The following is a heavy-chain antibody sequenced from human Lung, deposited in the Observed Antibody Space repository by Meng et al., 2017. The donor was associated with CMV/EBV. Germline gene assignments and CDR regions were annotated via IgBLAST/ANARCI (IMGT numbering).Heavy chain of an antibody. CDR2: IFPGDADT. J-gene: IGHJ5*02. D-gene: IGHD2-21*01. V-gene: IGHV5-51*01. CDR3: AKSASPPLFSPQNSFDP. CDR1: GFGLTTYW. Sequence: ESXKIPXKGPGFGLTTYWIGWVRQMPGKGLEWMGIIFPGDADTRYSPSFQGQVTISADKSISTAYLQWSSLKASDTAIYYGAKSASPPLFSPQNSFDPWGQGXLVTVSS.